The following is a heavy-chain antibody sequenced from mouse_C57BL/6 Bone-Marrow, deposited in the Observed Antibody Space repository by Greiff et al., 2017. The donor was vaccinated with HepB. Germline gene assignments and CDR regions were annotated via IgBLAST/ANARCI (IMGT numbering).Heavy chain of an antibody. J-gene: IGHJ3*01. CDR3: ASAFAY. V-gene: IGHV1-54*01. CDR1: GYSFTNYL. Sequence: VQLQQSGAELVRPGTSVKVSCKASGYSFTNYLIEWVKQRPGQGLEWIGVINPGSGGTNYNEKFKGKATLTADKSTSTAYMQLSSLTSDDSAVSFCASAFAYWGQGTLVTVSA. CDR2: INPGSGGT.